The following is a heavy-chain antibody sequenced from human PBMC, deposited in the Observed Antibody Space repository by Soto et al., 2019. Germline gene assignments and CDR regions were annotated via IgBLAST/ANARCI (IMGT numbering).Heavy chain of an antibody. CDR3: ARVGPVAGASLFDH. Sequence: SETLCLTWAVSGGSIGNIDWWSLVNQTPGKGLEWIGEIYHSGTTNYNPSLKSRVTMSVDKSKNQFSLKLSSVTAADTALYYCARVGPVAGASLFDHRGQRALLTVSS. CDR1: GGSIGNIDW. D-gene: IGHD6-19*01. V-gene: IGHV4-4*02. J-gene: IGHJ4*02. CDR2: IYHSGTT.